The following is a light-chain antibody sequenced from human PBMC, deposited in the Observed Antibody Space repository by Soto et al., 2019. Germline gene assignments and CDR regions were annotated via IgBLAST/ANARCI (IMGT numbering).Light chain of an antibody. CDR1: QSLLHAGGXXF. J-gene: IGKJ5*01. CDR2: EXS. CDR3: MQSTQLTPT. Sequence: DVVLTQTPLSLSVPTXQPAPISCRSRQSLLHAGGXXFLXXXLQXXGXPPQXXXYEXSNRYSGVPDRLSGGGSGTDFTLDISRVDAEDVGIYYCMQSTQLTPTFGQGTRLEIK. V-gene: IGKV2D-29*01.